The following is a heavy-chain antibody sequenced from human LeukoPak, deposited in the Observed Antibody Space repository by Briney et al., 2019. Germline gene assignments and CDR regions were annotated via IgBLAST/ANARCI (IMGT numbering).Heavy chain of an antibody. J-gene: IGHJ4*02. D-gene: IGHD2-15*01. CDR3: ARRWSGGTLDS. CDR2: IYYTGST. Sequence: SETLSLTCTVSGGSVSNNYWSWIRQPPGKGLEYIGYIYYTGSTNYNPSLKSRVTISVDTSKNQFSLNLSSVTAADTAVYYCARRWSGGTLDSWGQGILVTVSS. V-gene: IGHV4-59*08. CDR1: GGSVSNNY.